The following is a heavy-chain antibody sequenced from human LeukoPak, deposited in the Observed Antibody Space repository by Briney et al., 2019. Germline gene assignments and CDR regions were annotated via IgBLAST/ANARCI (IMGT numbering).Heavy chain of an antibody. CDR1: GYTFTGYY. CDR2: INPNSGGT. J-gene: IGHJ3*02. CDR3: ARDRAVAGTNVDAFDI. Sequence: ASVTVSCKASGYTFTGYYIHWVRQAPGQGLEWMGWINPNSGGTNYAQNFQGRVTMTRDTSISTAYMELRRLKSDDTAVYYCARDRAVAGTNVDAFDIWGQGTMVTVSS. V-gene: IGHV1-2*02. D-gene: IGHD6-19*01.